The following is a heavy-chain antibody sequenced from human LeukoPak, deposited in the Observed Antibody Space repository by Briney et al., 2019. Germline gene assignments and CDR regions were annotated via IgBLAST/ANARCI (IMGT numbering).Heavy chain of an antibody. CDR1: GFTFSIYG. V-gene: IGHV3-33*03. D-gene: IGHD3-10*01. Sequence: PGRSLRLSCAASGFTFSIYGMYWVRQAPGKGLEWVAVIWYDGSKEYYADSVKGRFTISRDNSKNTLYQQMNSLRAEDTAVYYRAKDGLLVRGVMDWYCDLWGRGTLVTVSS. CDR2: IWYDGSKE. J-gene: IGHJ2*01. CDR3: AKDGLLVRGVMDWYCDL.